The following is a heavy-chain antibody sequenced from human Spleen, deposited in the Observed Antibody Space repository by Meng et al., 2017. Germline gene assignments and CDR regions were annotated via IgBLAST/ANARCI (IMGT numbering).Heavy chain of an antibody. CDR3: ARGPTTMAHDFDY. J-gene: IGHJ4*02. Sequence: QVQLQEWGGGLFEPSEPLALPCVVSGWSFSDYYWGWIRQPPGKGLEWIGEINHSGSTNYNPSLESRATISVDTSQNNLSLKLSSVTAADSAVYYCARGPTTMAHDFDYWGQGTLVTVSS. D-gene: IGHD4-11*01. V-gene: IGHV4-34*01. CDR2: INHSGST. CDR1: GWSFSDYY.